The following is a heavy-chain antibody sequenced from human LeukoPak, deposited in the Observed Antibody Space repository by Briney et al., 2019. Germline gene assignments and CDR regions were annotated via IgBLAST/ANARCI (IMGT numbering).Heavy chain of an antibody. J-gene: IGHJ4*02. V-gene: IGHV4-59*01. CDR2: IYYSGST. CDR1: GGSISSYY. D-gene: IGHD2/OR15-2a*01. CDR3: ARGFRTGQENYDY. Sequence: PSETLSLTCTVSGGSISSYYWSWIRQPPGKGLEWIGYIYYSGSTNYNPSLKSRVTISVDTSKNQFSLKLSSVTAADTAAYYCARGFRTGQENYDYWGQGTLVTVSS.